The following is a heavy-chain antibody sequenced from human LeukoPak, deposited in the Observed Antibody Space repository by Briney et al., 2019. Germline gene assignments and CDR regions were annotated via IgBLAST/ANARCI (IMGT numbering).Heavy chain of an antibody. Sequence: PGGSLRLSCAASGFTFTTSRMHWFRQAPGKGLVGVSRIESDGTSTTYADSVKGRFTISRDNAKNTLYLQMNSLRAEDTAVYYCARDQYSSTWYRGAFDVWGQGTMVSVSS. CDR1: GFTFTTSR. CDR3: ARDQYSSTWYRGAFDV. J-gene: IGHJ3*01. D-gene: IGHD6-13*01. CDR2: IESDGTST. V-gene: IGHV3-74*01.